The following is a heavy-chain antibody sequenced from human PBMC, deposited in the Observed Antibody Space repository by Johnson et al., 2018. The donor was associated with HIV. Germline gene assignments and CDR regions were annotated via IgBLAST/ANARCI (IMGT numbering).Heavy chain of an antibody. V-gene: IGHV3-33*08. CDR3: ARAFSSGWYPHDAFDI. J-gene: IGHJ3*02. Sequence: QVQLVESGGGVVQPGKSLTLSCVGSGLSFSNFGIHWVRQAPGKGPEWVAVISFDGNLKKYADSVKGRFTISRDNSKNTLYLQMNSLRAEDTAVYYCARAFSSGWYPHDAFDIWGQGTMVTVSS. CDR2: ISFDGNLK. D-gene: IGHD6-19*01. CDR1: GLSFSNFG.